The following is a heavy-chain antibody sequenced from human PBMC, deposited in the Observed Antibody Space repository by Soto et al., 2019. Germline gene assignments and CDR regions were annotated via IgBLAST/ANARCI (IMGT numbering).Heavy chain of an antibody. J-gene: IGHJ4*02. Sequence: QVQLQQWGAGLLKPSETLSLTCAVYGGSFSGYYYSWIRQPPGKGLEWIGEINHSGGANYNPSLKSRVTISVDTSKNQFSLKLSSVTAADTAVYYCARGWGRIFDYWGQGTLFTVSS. CDR1: GGSFSGYY. CDR2: INHSGGA. CDR3: ARGWGRIFDY. D-gene: IGHD7-27*01. V-gene: IGHV4-34*01.